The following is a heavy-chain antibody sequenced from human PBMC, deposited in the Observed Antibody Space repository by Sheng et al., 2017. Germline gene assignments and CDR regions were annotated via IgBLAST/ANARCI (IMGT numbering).Heavy chain of an antibody. D-gene: IGHD4-17*01. Sequence: QVQLQESGPGLVKPSETLSLTCAVSGYSISSGYYWGWIRQPPGKGLEWIGSIYHSGSTYYNPSLKSRVTISVDTSKNQFSLKLSSVTAADTAVYYCARAYDYGDPGAFDIWGQGTMVTVSS. CDR3: ARAYDYGDPGAFDI. J-gene: IGHJ3*02. CDR1: GYSISSGYY. CDR2: IYHSGST. V-gene: IGHV4-38-2*01.